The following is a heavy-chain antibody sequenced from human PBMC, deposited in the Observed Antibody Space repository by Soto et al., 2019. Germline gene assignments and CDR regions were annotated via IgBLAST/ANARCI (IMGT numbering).Heavy chain of an antibody. V-gene: IGHV3-30*18. CDR2: ISYDGSNK. J-gene: IGHJ4*02. Sequence: QVQLVESGGGVVQPGRSLRLSCAASGFTFSSYGMHWVRQAPGKGLGWVAVISYDGSNKYYADSVKGRFTISRDNSKNTLYLQMNSLRAEDTAVYYCAKDLRYYDYVWGTAFDYWGQGTLVTVSS. D-gene: IGHD3-16*01. CDR3: AKDLRYYDYVWGTAFDY. CDR1: GFTFSSYG.